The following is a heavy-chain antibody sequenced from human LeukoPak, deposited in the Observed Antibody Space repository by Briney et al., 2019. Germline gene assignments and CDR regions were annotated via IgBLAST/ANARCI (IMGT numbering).Heavy chain of an antibody. Sequence: GGSLRLSCAASGFTFRTYGMHWVRQAPGKGLEWVAVIWYDGSDKYHADSVKGRFTISRDNSKNMLYLQMNSLRAEDTAVYYCASSSGWYLSSDYWGQGTLVTVAS. CDR3: ASSSGWYLSSDY. D-gene: IGHD6-19*01. J-gene: IGHJ4*02. CDR2: IWYDGSDK. V-gene: IGHV3-33*01. CDR1: GFTFRTYG.